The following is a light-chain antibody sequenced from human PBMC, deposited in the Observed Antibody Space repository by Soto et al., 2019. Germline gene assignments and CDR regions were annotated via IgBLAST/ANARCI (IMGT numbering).Light chain of an antibody. Sequence: EIVMTQSPATLSVSPGEGATLTCRASQTFSSNLAWYQQKPGQAPRLLIYDASNRATGVPARFSGSGSGTDFTLTISSLEPEDIAVYYCQQHGNWPLTFGGGTKVDIK. V-gene: IGKV3D-15*01. J-gene: IGKJ4*01. CDR2: DAS. CDR3: QQHGNWPLT. CDR1: QTFSSN.